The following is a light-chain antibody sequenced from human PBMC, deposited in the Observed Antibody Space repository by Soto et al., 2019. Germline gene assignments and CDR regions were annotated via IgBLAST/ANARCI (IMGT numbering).Light chain of an antibody. J-gene: IGKJ2*01. CDR1: QSVSDK. V-gene: IGKV3-15*01. CDR3: QQYDNWPAVT. Sequence: ETVMTQSPGTLSVSPGERATLSCRANQSVSDKLAWYQQRPGQAPRLLIYSATSRAFGIPARFSGSGSGTEFTLTITSLQSEDFAVYFCQQYDNWPAVTFGQGTK. CDR2: SAT.